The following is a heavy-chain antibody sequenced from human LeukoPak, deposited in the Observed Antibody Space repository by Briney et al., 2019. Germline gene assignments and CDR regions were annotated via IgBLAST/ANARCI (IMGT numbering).Heavy chain of an antibody. CDR1: GGSISRYY. Sequence: SDTLSLTCTVSGGSISRYYWSWIRQPAGKGLEWIGHIYTSGSTNYNPSLKSRVTISVDTSKNQFSLKLSSVTAADTAVYYCARVLRAVTFDYWGQGTLVAVSS. D-gene: IGHD3-16*01. CDR2: IYTSGST. CDR3: ARVLRAVTFDY. J-gene: IGHJ4*02. V-gene: IGHV4-4*07.